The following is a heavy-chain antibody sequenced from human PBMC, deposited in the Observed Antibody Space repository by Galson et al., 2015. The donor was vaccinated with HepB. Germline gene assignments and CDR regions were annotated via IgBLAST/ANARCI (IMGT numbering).Heavy chain of an antibody. CDR3: AAATQWLVLGSVY. Sequence: SVKVPCKASGFTFTSSAMQWVRQARGQRLEWIGWIVVGSGNTNYAQKFQERVTITRDMSTSTAYMELSSLRSEDTAVYYCAAATQWLVLGSVYWGQGTLVTVSS. V-gene: IGHV1-58*02. CDR2: IVVGSGNT. CDR1: GFTFTSSA. D-gene: IGHD6-19*01. J-gene: IGHJ4*02.